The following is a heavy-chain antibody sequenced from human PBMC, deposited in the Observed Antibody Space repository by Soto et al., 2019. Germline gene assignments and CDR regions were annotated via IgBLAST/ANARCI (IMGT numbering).Heavy chain of an antibody. CDR3: ARPTVTNDAFDL. V-gene: IGHV3-21*04. CDR2: ISSNRTYM. D-gene: IGHD4-17*01. Sequence: PVGSLRLSCLASGFTFSSYSMDWVRQAPGKGLEWVSSISSNRTYMYYADSVKGRFTISRDKSIRTAYLQWSSLKASDTAMYYCARPTVTNDAFDLWGQGTMVTVSS. CDR1: GFTFSSYS. J-gene: IGHJ3*01.